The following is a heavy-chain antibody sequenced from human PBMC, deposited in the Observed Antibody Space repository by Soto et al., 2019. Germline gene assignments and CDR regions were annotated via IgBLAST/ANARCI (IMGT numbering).Heavy chain of an antibody. CDR1: GASFSGFY. CDR3: ARGVSVTLAVQGGAPDKNYFDS. CDR2: IDHSGIT. J-gene: IGHJ4*02. Sequence: QVQLQQWGAGLLKPSETLSLTCAVSGASFSGFYWSWIRQSPGKGLEWIGEIDHSGITNHNTALRSRAKISVDTSKNQFSLKLRSVTAADTAVYYCARGVSVTLAVQGGAPDKNYFDSWSQGTLVTVSS. V-gene: IGHV4-34*04. D-gene: IGHD1-26*01.